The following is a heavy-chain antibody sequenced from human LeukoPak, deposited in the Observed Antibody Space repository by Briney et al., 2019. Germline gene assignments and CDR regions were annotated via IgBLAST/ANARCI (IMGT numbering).Heavy chain of an antibody. CDR1: GFTFSSYS. J-gene: IGHJ6*02. Sequence: GGSLRLSCAASGFTFSSYSMNWVRQAPGKGLEWVSSISSSSSYIYYADSVKGRFTISRDNAKNSLYLQMNSLRAEDTAVYYCARDLVPDAFVVESYGMDVWGQGTTVTVSS. D-gene: IGHD2-15*01. CDR2: ISSSSSYI. V-gene: IGHV3-21*01. CDR3: ARDLVPDAFVVESYGMDV.